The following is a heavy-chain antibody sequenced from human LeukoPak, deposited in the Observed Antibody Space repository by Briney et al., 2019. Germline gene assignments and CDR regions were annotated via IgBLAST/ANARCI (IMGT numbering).Heavy chain of an antibody. Sequence: PSETLSLTCTVSGGSISSGGYYWSWIRQHPGKGLEWIGYIYYSGSTYYNPSLKSRVTISVDTSKNQFSLKLSSVTAADTAVYYCASGSEKQWLVLDAFDIWGQGTMVTVSS. V-gene: IGHV4-31*03. CDR1: GGSISSGGYY. CDR2: IYYSGST. CDR3: ASGSEKQWLVLDAFDI. J-gene: IGHJ3*02. D-gene: IGHD6-19*01.